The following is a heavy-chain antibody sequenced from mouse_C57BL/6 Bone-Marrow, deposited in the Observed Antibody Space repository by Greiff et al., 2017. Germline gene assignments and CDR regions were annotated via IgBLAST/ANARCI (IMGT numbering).Heavy chain of an antibody. CDR2: IYPGDGDT. J-gene: IGHJ2*01. D-gene: IGHD2-1*01. Sequence: VQLVESGPELVKPGASVKISCKASGYAFSSSWMNWVKQRPGKGLEWIGRIYPGDGDTNYNGKFKGKATLTADKSSSTAYMQLSSLTSEDSAVYFCASIYYGNFFPFWGQGTTLTVSS. V-gene: IGHV1-82*01. CDR1: GYAFSSSW. CDR3: ASIYYGNFFPF.